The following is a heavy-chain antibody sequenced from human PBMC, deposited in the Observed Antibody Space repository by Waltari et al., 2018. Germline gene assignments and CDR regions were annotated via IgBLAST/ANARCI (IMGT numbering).Heavy chain of an antibody. J-gene: IGHJ6*01. CDR3: AKDLSSKEGLFSMDV. Sequence: QLWESGGDSVQPGGSLRLSCVGSGPSFSSFAVAWVRQAPGKGREGGAEIKGVGCDKDYVDFVEGRFTSSRDHSKDTVFLQMDSLRVEDTAVYYCAKDLSSKEGLFSMDVWGQGTTVTVSS. D-gene: IGHD3-9*01. CDR2: IKGVGCDK. CDR1: GPSFSSFA. V-gene: IGHV3-23*02.